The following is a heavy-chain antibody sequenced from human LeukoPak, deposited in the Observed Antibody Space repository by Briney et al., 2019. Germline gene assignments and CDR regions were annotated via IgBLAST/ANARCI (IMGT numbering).Heavy chain of an antibody. J-gene: IGHJ4*02. Sequence: GGPLRLSCAASGFTFSSYAMSWVRQAPGKGLEWVSAISGSGGSTYYADSVKGRFTISRDNSKNTLYLQMNSLRAEDTAVYYCAKAPISLSRSFDYWGQGTLVTVSS. CDR2: ISGSGGST. V-gene: IGHV3-23*01. CDR1: GFTFSSYA. D-gene: IGHD3-16*02. CDR3: AKAPISLSRSFDY.